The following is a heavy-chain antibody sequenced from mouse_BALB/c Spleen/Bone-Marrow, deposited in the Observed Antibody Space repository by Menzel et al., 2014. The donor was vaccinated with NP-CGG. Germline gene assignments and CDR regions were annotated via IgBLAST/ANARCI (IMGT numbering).Heavy chain of an antibody. CDR3: ARSPWFAY. Sequence: EVKLMESGGGLVQPGGSRKLSCAASGFTFGSFGMHWVRQAPEKGLEWVAYISSGSSTIYYADTVKGRFTISRDNPKSTLFLQMTSLRSEDTAMYYCARSPWFAYWGQGTLVTVSA. CDR2: ISSGSSTI. V-gene: IGHV5-17*02. J-gene: IGHJ3*01. CDR1: GFTFGSFG.